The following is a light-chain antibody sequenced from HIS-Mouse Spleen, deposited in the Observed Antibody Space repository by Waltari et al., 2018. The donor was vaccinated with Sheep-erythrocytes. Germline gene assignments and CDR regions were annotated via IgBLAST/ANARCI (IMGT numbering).Light chain of an antibody. J-gene: IGKJ4*01. CDR1: QGISSY. Sequence: DIQLTQSPSFLSASVGDRVTITCRASQGISSYLAWYQQKPGKAPKLLIYAASTLQSGVPSRFSGSGSGTEFTLTISSLQPEDFATYYCQQYDNLPLTFGVGTKVEIK. V-gene: IGKV1-9*01. CDR3: QQYDNLPLT. CDR2: AAS.